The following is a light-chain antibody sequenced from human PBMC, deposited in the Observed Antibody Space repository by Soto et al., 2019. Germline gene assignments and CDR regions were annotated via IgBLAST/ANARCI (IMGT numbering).Light chain of an antibody. CDR1: QSVLYNSNNKIY. V-gene: IGKV4-1*01. CDR2: WAS. CDR3: QQYYSTPWT. Sequence: DIVMTQSPASLAVSLGERAPINCKSSQSVLYNSNNKIYLAWYQHKPGQPPKLLIYWASTRESGVPYRFSGSGSGTDFTLTISSLQAEDVAVYYCQQYYSTPWTFGQGTKVE. J-gene: IGKJ1*01.